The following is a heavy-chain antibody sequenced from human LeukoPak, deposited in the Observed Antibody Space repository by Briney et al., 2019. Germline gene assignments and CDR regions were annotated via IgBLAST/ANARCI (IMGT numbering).Heavy chain of an antibody. CDR3: ARAEYYYILTGYYSD. J-gene: IGHJ4*02. CDR1: GGTFSSYA. Sequence: GASVEVPCKASGGTFSSYAISWVRQAPGQGLEWMGGIIPIFGTANYAQKFQGRVTITTDESTSTAYMELSSLRSEDTAVYYCARAEYYYILTGYYSDWGEGTLVTVSS. CDR2: IIPIFGTA. V-gene: IGHV1-69*05. D-gene: IGHD3-9*01.